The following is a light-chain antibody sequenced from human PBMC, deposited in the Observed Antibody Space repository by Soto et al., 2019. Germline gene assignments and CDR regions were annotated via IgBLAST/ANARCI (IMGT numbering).Light chain of an antibody. Sequence: EFVLTQSPGTLSLSPGERATLSCRASQNISNYLIWYQQKPGQAPRLLIYDVSNRATGIPARFSGSGSGTDFTLTISSLGPEDFAVYYCQQRSNWPRTFGQGTKVDIK. CDR2: DVS. CDR1: QNISNY. V-gene: IGKV3-11*01. J-gene: IGKJ1*01. CDR3: QQRSNWPRT.